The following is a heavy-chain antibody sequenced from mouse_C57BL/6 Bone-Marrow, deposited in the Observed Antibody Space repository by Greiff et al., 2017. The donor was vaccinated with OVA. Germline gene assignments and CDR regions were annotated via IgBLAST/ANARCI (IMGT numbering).Heavy chain of an antibody. CDR1: GYTFTGYW. Sequence: QVQLKQSGAELMKPGASVKLSCKATGYTFTGYWIEWVKQRPGHGLEWIGEILPGSGSTNYNEKFKGKATFTADTSSNTAYMQLSSLTTEDSAIYYCARGEIYYGNYGFAYWGQGTLVTVSA. CDR2: ILPGSGST. V-gene: IGHV1-9*01. CDR3: ARGEIYYGNYGFAY. J-gene: IGHJ3*01. D-gene: IGHD2-1*01.